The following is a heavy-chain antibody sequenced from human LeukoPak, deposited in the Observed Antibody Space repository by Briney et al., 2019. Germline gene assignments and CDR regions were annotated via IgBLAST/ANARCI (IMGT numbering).Heavy chain of an antibody. CDR1: GYSISSGYY. V-gene: IGHV4-38-2*02. Sequence: PSETLSLTCSVSGYSISSGYYWGWIRQPPGKGLEWIGSIYQSGSTYYNPSLKSRVTKSVDTSKNQFSLKLRSVTAADTAIYYCARGIQHWGQGTLVTVSS. CDR2: IYQSGST. CDR3: ARGIQH. J-gene: IGHJ1*01.